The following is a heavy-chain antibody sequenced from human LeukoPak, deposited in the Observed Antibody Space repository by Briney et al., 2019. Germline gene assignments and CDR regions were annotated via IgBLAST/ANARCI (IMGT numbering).Heavy chain of an antibody. CDR2: IWYDGSNK. J-gene: IGHJ6*02. Sequence: GGSLRLSCAASGFTFSSYGMHWVRQAPGKGLEWVAVIWYDGSNKYYADSVKGRFTISRDNSKNTLYLQMNSPRAEDTAVYYCARGGGEDYYYYYGMDVWGQGTTVTVSS. V-gene: IGHV3-33*01. CDR1: GFTFSSYG. D-gene: IGHD3-16*01. CDR3: ARGGGEDYYYYYGMDV.